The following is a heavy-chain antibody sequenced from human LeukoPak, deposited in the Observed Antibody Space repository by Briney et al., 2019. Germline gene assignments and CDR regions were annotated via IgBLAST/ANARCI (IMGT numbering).Heavy chain of an antibody. CDR2: INHSGST. CDR3: ASLRPIAYYYYGMDV. V-gene: IGHV4-34*01. CDR1: GGSFSGYY. D-gene: IGHD5-12*01. J-gene: IGHJ6*02. Sequence: SETLSLTCAVYGGSFSGYYWSWIRQPPGKGLEWIGEINHSGSTNYNPSLKSRVTISVDTSKNQFSLQLSSVTAADTAVYYCASLRPIAYYYYGMDVWGQGTTVTVSS.